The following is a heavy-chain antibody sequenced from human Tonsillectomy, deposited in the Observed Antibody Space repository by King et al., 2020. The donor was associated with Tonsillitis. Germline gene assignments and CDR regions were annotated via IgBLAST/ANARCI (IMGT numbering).Heavy chain of an antibody. D-gene: IGHD2-2*01. CDR1: GGSISSGGYY. J-gene: IGHJ5*02. Sequence: VPLQESGPGLVKPSQTLSLTCTVSGGSISSGGYYWSWIRQHPGKGLEWIGYIYYSGSTYYNPSLKSRVTISVDTSKNQFSLKLSSVTAADTAVYYCARDLRLVVPAAIHNWFDPWGQGTLVTVSS. V-gene: IGHV4-31*03. CDR2: IYYSGST. CDR3: ARDLRLVVPAAIHNWFDP.